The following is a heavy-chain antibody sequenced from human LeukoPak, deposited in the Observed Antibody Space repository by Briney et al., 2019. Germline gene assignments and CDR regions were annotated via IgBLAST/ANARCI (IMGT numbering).Heavy chain of an antibody. D-gene: IGHD3-22*01. CDR3: AGFFYDNSGDAFDI. J-gene: IGHJ3*02. CDR1: GGGLTFTSHA. V-gene: IGHV1-69*01. Sequence: ASVKVSCKASGGGLTFTSHAISWVRQAPGQGLEWMGGLIPIYGSANYAQKFQGRVTITSDESTRTVYMELSSLRPEDSAVYYCAGFFYDNSGDAFDIWGQGTMVTVSS. CDR2: LIPIYGSA.